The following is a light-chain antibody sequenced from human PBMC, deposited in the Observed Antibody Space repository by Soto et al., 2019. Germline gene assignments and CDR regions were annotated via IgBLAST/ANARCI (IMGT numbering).Light chain of an antibody. V-gene: IGLV9-49*01. Sequence: HLVLTQPPSASASLGASVTLTCTLSSGYSNYKVDWYQQRPGKGPRFVMRVGTGGIVGSKGDGIPDRFSVLGSGLNRYLTIKNIQEEDESDYHCGADHGSGSNFLVVFGGGTKVTVL. CDR2: VGTGGIVG. CDR3: GADHGSGSNFLVV. CDR1: SGYSNYK. J-gene: IGLJ2*01.